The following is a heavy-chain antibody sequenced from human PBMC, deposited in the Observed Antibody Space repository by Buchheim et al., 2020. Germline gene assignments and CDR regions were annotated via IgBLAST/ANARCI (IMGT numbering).Heavy chain of an antibody. CDR3: ARDQIAVGVFYGMDV. J-gene: IGHJ6*02. CDR1: GFTFGTYS. V-gene: IGHV3-48*02. D-gene: IGHD2-21*01. CDR2: ISGSSSSI. Sequence: EVQLVESGGGLVQPGGSLRLSCAASGFTFGTYSMNWVRQAPGKGLEWISYISGSSSSIYYADSVKGRFTISRDNPKNSLTLQMGSLRDEDTAVYYCARDQIAVGVFYGMDVWGQGTT.